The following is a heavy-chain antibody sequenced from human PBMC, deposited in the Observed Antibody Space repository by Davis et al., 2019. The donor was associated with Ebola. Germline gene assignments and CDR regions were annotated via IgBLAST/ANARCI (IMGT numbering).Heavy chain of an antibody. V-gene: IGHV1-69*10. D-gene: IGHD3/OR15-3a*01. CDR1: GGTFSNYA. J-gene: IGHJ4*02. CDR3: ASLTGLGY. CDR2: IIPILGIA. Sequence: SVKVSCKASGGTFSNYAINWVRQAPGQGLEWMGGIIPILGIADYAQNFQGRLTITADESTSTAYMELSSLRSDDTALYYCASLTGLGYWGQGTLVTVPS.